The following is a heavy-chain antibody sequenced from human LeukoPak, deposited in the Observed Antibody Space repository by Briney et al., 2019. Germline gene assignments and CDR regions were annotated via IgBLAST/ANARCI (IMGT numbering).Heavy chain of an antibody. CDR2: INHRGST. CDR3: ATYSTGFDI. CDR1: GGSISSGGYY. J-gene: IGHJ3*02. Sequence: SETLSLTCTVSGGSISSGGYYWSWIRPPPGKGLEWIGEINHRGSTHHNPSLKSRVTISVDTSKKQFSLKLSSVTAADTAVYYCATYSTGFDIWGQGTVVTVSS. D-gene: IGHD6-19*01. V-gene: IGHV4-39*07.